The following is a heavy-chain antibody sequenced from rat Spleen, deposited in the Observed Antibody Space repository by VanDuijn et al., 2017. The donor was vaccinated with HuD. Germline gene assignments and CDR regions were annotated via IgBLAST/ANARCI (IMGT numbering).Heavy chain of an antibody. Sequence: EVQLVESGGGLVQPGRSLKLSCAASGFTFSNYGMHWIRQAPTKGLEWVASIRPSGDITYYRDSVKGRFTISRDNAKSTLYLQMDSLRSEDTATYYCVTEVATTSPEYYYVMGAWGQGTSVTVSS. V-gene: IGHV5-19*01. CDR2: IRPSGDIT. CDR3: VTEVATTSPEYYYVMGA. CDR1: GFTFSNYG. J-gene: IGHJ4*01. D-gene: IGHD1-2*01.